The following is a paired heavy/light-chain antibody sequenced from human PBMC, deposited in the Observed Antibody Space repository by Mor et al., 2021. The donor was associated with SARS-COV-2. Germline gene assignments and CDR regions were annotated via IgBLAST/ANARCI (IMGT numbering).Heavy chain of an antibody. CDR2: IHHSGTT. CDR1: GASLSTYY. CDR3: ANGGGGVLVAGTGGWVGP. D-gene: IGHD6-19*01. J-gene: IGHJ5*02. V-gene: IGHV4-59*03. Sequence: QVQLQESGPGLVKPSETLSLTCAVSGASLSTYYWSWIRQPPGKRLEWIGYIHHSGTTNYNPSLKSRVTMSIDTSKNQFSLRLNSVTAADTAVYYCANGGGGVLVAGTGGWVGPWGQGILVTVSS.
Light chain of an antibody. V-gene: IGKV3-15*01. Sequence: EIVMTQSPATLSVSPGERATLSCRASQSVSSNLAWYQQKPGLAPRLLIYGASTRATGIPARFSGSGSGTEFTLTISSLQSEDFAVYYCQHYNNWPPWTFGQGTKVEIK. CDR2: GAS. CDR3: QHYNNWPPWT. CDR1: QSVSSN. J-gene: IGKJ1*01.